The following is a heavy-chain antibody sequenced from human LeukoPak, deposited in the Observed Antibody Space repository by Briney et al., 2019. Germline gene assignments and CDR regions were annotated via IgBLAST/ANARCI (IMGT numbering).Heavy chain of an antibody. D-gene: IGHD6-19*01. CDR2: IYISGST. J-gene: IGHJ4*02. CDR3: ARGDPYSSGWKDY. V-gene: IGHV4-61*02. CDR1: GGSISSGIYY. Sequence: SSETLSLTCTVSGGSISSGIYYWSWIRQPAGKGLEWIGRIYISGSTNYNPSLKSRVTISVDTSKNQFSLKLSSVTAADTAVYYCARGDPYSSGWKDYWGQGTLVTVSS.